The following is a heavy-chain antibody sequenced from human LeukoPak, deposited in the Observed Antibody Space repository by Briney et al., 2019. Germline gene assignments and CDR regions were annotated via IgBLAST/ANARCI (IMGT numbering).Heavy chain of an antibody. D-gene: IGHD3-10*02. CDR3: ARCSGSPLYYYDGMDF. CDR2: IHHRGST. CDR1: GESFSGYY. Sequence: SETLSLTCAVYGESFSGYYWRWVRQPPGKGLEWVGEIHHRGSTNYNTSLKSRVTISVDTSKNQISLKLSSVTAAGTAVYDWARCSGSPLYYYDGMDFWGKGTTVTVSS. V-gene: IGHV4-34*01. J-gene: IGHJ6*04.